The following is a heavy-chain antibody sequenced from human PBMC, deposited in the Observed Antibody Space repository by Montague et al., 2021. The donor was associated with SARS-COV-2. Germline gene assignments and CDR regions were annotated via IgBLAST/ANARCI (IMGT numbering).Heavy chain of an antibody. CDR2: TYYRSKWYS. V-gene: IGHV6-1*01. Sequence: CAISGDSVSSNRVAWSWLRQSPSRGLEWLGRTYYRSKWYSDYAPSVRGRLTVNPDASKNEFSLELNYVTPEDTAVYYCVRYSGWFYFDFWGQGTLVTVSS. CDR3: VRYSGWFYFDF. J-gene: IGHJ4*02. CDR1: GDSVSSNRVA. D-gene: IGHD6-19*01.